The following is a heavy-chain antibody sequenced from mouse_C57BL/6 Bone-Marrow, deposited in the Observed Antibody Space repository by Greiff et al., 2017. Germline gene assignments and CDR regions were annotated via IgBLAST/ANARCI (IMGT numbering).Heavy chain of an antibody. CDR2: IYIGNGYT. J-gene: IGHJ1*03. Sequence: VQLQQSGAELVRPGSSVKMSCKTSGYTFTSYGINWVKQRPGQGLEWIGYIYIGNGYTAYNEKFKGKATLTSDTSSSTAYMQLSSLTSEDSAIYFCAYDYFWYFDVWGTGTTVTVSS. CDR3: AYDYFWYFDV. D-gene: IGHD2-4*01. V-gene: IGHV1-58*01. CDR1: GYTFTSYG.